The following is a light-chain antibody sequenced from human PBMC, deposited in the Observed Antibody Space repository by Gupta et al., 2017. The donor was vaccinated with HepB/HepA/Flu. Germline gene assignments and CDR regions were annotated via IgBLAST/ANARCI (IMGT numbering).Light chain of an antibody. J-gene: IGLJ2*01. V-gene: IGLV1-40*01. Sequence: QSVLTQPPPVSGAPGQSVTISCTGSSSTIGEGYDVRWYQQLPGTAPKLLIYGNSNRPSGVPDRFSGSKSGTSASLAITGLQDEDEADYYCQSYDSSLKVFGGGTKLTVL. CDR1: SSTIGEGYD. CDR3: QSYDSSLKV. CDR2: GNS.